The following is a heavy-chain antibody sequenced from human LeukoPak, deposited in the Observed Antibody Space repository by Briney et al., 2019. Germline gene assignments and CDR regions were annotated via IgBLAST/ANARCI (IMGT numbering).Heavy chain of an antibody. J-gene: IGHJ4*02. Sequence: SETLSLTCAVYGGSFSGYYWSWIRQPPGKGLEWIGEINHSGSTNYNPSLKSRVTISVDTSKNQFPLKLNSVTAADTAVYYCARDNWNYSGYFDYWGQGTLVTVSS. CDR3: ARDNWNYSGYFDY. D-gene: IGHD1-7*01. CDR1: GGSFSGYY. V-gene: IGHV4-34*01. CDR2: INHSGST.